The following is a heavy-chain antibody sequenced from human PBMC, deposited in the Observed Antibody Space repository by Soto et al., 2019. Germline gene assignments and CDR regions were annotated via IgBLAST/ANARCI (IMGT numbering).Heavy chain of an antibody. CDR1: GFSLSNARMG. J-gene: IGHJ4*02. CDR3: ARIRATMVRGVIISSVFDY. Sequence: QVTLKESGPVLVKPTETLTLTCTVSGFSLSNARMGVSWIRQPPGKALEWLAHIFSNDEKSYSTSLKSRLTSSKDTSKSQVVLTMTNMDPVDTATYYCARIRATMVRGVIISSVFDYWGQGTLVTVSS. D-gene: IGHD3-10*01. V-gene: IGHV2-26*01. CDR2: IFSNDEK.